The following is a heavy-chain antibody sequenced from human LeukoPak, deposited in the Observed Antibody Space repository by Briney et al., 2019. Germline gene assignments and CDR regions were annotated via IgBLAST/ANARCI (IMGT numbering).Heavy chain of an antibody. Sequence: PGGSLRLSCAASGFTFSSYSMNWVRQAPGKGLEWVSYISSSSSTIYYADSVEGRFTISRDNAKNSLYLQMNSLRAEDTAVYYCARDVGYYDILTGYYYYYGMDVWGQGTTVTVSS. CDR3: ARDVGYYDILTGYYYYYGMDV. V-gene: IGHV3-48*01. CDR2: ISSSSSTI. CDR1: GFTFSSYS. J-gene: IGHJ6*02. D-gene: IGHD3-9*01.